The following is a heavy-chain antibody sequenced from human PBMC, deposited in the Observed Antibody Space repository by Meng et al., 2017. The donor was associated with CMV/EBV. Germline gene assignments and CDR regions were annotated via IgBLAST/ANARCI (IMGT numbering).Heavy chain of an antibody. D-gene: IGHD1-26*01. Sequence: ESLKISCTASGFTFGDYAMSWIRQPPGKGLEWIGEINHSGSTNYNPSLKSRVTISVDTSKNQFSLKLSSVTAADTAVYYCARVGGSLPDYWGQGTLVTVSS. V-gene: IGHV4-34*01. CDR1: GFTFGDYA. J-gene: IGHJ4*02. CDR2: INHSGST. CDR3: ARVGGSLPDY.